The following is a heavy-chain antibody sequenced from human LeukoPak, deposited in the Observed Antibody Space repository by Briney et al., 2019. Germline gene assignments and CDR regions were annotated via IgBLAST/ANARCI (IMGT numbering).Heavy chain of an antibody. CDR3: ARDYFDLDWLSFDY. CDR2: IIPIFGTG. J-gene: IGHJ4*02. Sequence: ASVXXXXXXSXYTFTGYYMHWVRQAPGQGLEWMGRIIPIFGTGNYAQKFQGRVTITTDEYTSTAYMELSSLRSEDTAVYYCARDYFDLDWLSFDYWGQGTLVTVSS. V-gene: IGHV1-69*05. CDR1: XYTFTGYY. D-gene: IGHD3-9*01.